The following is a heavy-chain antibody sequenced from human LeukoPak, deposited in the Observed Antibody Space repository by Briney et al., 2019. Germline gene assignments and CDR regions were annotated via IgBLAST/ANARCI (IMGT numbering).Heavy chain of an antibody. D-gene: IGHD1-26*01. V-gene: IGHV3-30*01. Sequence: GGSLRLSCAASGFTFSSYAMHWVRRAPGKGLEWVAVMSYDGSNKYYADSVKGRFTISRDNSKNTLYLQMNSLRAEDTAVFYCAKDIGGSYSGLGCWGQGTLVTVSS. CDR3: AKDIGGSYSGLGC. CDR2: MSYDGSNK. J-gene: IGHJ4*02. CDR1: GFTFSSYA.